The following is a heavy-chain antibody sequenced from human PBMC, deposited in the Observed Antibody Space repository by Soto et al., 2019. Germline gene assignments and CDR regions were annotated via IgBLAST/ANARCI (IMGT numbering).Heavy chain of an antibody. CDR1: GGSISSYY. CDR3: ARDRRYCSGGSCYFSDWFDP. CDR2: IYYSGST. D-gene: IGHD2-15*01. Sequence: SETLSLTCTVSGGSISSYYWSWIRQPPGKGLEWIGYIYYSGSTNYNPSLKSRVTISVDTSKNQFSLKLSSVTAADTAVYYCARDRRYCSGGSCYFSDWFDPWGQGTLVTVSS. J-gene: IGHJ5*02. V-gene: IGHV4-59*01.